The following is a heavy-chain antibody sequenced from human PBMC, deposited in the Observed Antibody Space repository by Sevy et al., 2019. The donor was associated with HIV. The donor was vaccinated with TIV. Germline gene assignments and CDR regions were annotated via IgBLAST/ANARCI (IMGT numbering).Heavy chain of an antibody. CDR3: ARGGGSYCGVDCTRDFDS. Sequence: GGSLRLSCAVSGFTVRSSHMTWIRQAPGKGLEWVSIIYSGGGTYLSDSVRGRFTISRDNSKNTLFLLMNSLRAEDTAVYYCARGGGSYCGVDCTRDFDSWGQGTLVTVSS. V-gene: IGHV3-66*01. D-gene: IGHD2-21*02. CDR2: IYSGGGT. J-gene: IGHJ4*01. CDR1: GFTVRSSH.